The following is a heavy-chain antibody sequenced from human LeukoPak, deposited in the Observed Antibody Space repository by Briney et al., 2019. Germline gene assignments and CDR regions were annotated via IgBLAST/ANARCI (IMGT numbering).Heavy chain of an antibody. J-gene: IGHJ6*03. Sequence: GGSLRLSCAASGFTLSSYSMNWVRQAPGKGLEWVSSISSSSSYIYYADSVKGRFTISRDNAKNSLYLQMNSLRAEDTAVYYCARGIAAAGYYYYMDVWGKGTTVTISS. V-gene: IGHV3-21*01. D-gene: IGHD6-13*01. CDR3: ARGIAAAGYYYYMDV. CDR1: GFTLSSYS. CDR2: ISSSSSYI.